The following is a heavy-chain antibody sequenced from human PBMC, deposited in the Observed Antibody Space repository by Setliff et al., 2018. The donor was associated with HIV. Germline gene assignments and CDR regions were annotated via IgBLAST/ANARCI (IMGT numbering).Heavy chain of an antibody. CDR3: ARVISGRGRELPDFDY. V-gene: IGHV1-8*02. J-gene: IGHJ4*02. Sequence: GASVKVSCKASGYTLTNYDINWVQQATGQGLEWMGWMNPSGATGYAQEFQGRVTMTRDTSISTAYMELSSLRSEDTAVYYCARVISGRGRELPDFDYWGQGTQVTVSS. D-gene: IGHD3-10*01. CDR2: MNPSGAT. CDR1: GYTLTNYD.